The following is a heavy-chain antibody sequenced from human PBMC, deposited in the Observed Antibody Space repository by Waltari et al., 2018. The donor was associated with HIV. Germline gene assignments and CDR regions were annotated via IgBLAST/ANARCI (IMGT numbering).Heavy chain of an antibody. J-gene: IGHJ2*01. CDR1: GYSFIAYY. Sequence: QVQLVQSGAEVQMPGASVRVSCKASGYSFIAYYVHWVRQDPGQGLQWMGRINPKSGVTNYPQKFQGRVSMTRDTSISTAYLEVTTLRSDDTAVYYCARGFFQNDLRGLFDLWGRGTLVTVSS. CDR2: INPKSGVT. V-gene: IGHV1-2*06. D-gene: IGHD3-16*01. CDR3: ARGFFQNDLRGLFDL.